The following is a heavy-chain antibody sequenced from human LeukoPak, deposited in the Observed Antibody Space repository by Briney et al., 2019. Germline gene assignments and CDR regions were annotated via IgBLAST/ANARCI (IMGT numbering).Heavy chain of an antibody. V-gene: IGHV4-59*08. CDR1: GGSISSYY. D-gene: IGHD3-22*01. CDR3: ARNYDSSGYYPTYFDY. Sequence: SETLSLTCTVSGGSISSYYWGWIRQPPGKGLEWIGYIYYSGSTNYNPSLKSRVTISVDTSKNQFSLKLSSVTAADTAVYYCARNYDSSGYYPTYFDYWGQGTLVTVSS. CDR2: IYYSGST. J-gene: IGHJ4*02.